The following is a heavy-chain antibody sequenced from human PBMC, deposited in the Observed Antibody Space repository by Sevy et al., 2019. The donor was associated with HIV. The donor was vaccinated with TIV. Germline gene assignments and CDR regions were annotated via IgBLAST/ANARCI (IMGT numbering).Heavy chain of an antibody. J-gene: IGHJ4*02. CDR3: AITKDYTGKSCYPFDY. CDR1: GYTLSELS. V-gene: IGHV1-24*01. Sequence: ASVKVSCKVFGYTLSELSMHWVRQTPGKGLEWMGSFDPEDGETIYAQKFQGRVAMTEDTSTDTAYMELRSLRSEDTAVFYCAITKDYTGKSCYPFDYWGQGTLVTGSS. D-gene: IGHD2-21*01. CDR2: FDPEDGET.